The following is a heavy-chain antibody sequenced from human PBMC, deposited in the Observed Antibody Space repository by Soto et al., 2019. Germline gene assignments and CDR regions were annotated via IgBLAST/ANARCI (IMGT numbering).Heavy chain of an antibody. D-gene: IGHD2-15*01. J-gene: IGHJ4*02. CDR2: ISGSGGST. V-gene: IGHV3-23*01. CDR3: AKALRGYCSGGSCHLRDY. CDR1: GFTFSSYA. Sequence: GGSLRLSCAASGFTFSSYAMSWVRQAPGKGLEWVSAISGSGGSTYYADSVKGRFTISRDNSKNTLYLQMNSLRAEDTAVYYCAKALRGYCSGGSCHLRDYWGQGTLVTVSS.